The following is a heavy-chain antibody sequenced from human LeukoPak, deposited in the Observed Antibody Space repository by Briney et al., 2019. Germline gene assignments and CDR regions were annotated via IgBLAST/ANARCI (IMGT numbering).Heavy chain of an antibody. CDR3: ARVRRDGYNMPDVFDI. Sequence: ASVKVSCKASGGTFSSYAISWVRQAPGQGLEWMGGIIPIFGTANYAQKFQGRVTITADESASTAYMELSSLRSEDTAVYYCARVRRDGYNMPDVFDIWGQGTMVTVSS. CDR2: IIPIFGTA. CDR1: GGTFSSYA. D-gene: IGHD5-24*01. J-gene: IGHJ3*02. V-gene: IGHV1-69*13.